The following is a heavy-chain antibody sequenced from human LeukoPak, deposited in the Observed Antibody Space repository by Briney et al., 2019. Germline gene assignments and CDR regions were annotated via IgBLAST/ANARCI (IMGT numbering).Heavy chain of an antibody. J-gene: IGHJ6*04. CDR3: ARSDSKVRGVIGLYYYYGMDV. D-gene: IGHD3-10*01. CDR1: GGSFSGYY. CDR2: INHSGST. V-gene: IGHV4-34*01. Sequence: SETLSLTCAVYGGSFSGYYWSWIRQPPGKGLEWIGEINHSGSTNYNPSLKSRVTISVDTSKNQFSLKLSSVTAADTAVYYCARSDSKVRGVIGLYYYYGMDVWGKGTTVTVSS.